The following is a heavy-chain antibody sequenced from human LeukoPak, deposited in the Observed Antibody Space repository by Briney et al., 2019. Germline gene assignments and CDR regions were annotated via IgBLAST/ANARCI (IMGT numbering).Heavy chain of an antibody. J-gene: IGHJ4*02. Sequence: GGSLRLSCAASGFTFSDYYMTWIRQAPGKGLEVVSYISGGGDDINYADSVRGRFTISRDNAKNSLYLQMNSLRVEDTAVYFCSRDPRPLDYWGQGTLVTVSS. V-gene: IGHV3-11*04. CDR2: ISGGGDDI. CDR1: GFTFSDYY. CDR3: SRDPRPLDY.